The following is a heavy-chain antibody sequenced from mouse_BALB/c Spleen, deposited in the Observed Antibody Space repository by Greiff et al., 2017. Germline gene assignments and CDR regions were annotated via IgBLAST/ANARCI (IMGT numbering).Heavy chain of an antibody. CDR2: ISSGSSTI. J-gene: IGHJ2*01. V-gene: IGHV5-17*02. CDR3: ARSMITTTLDY. D-gene: IGHD2-4*01. CDR1: GFTFSSFG. Sequence: EVKLMESGGGLVQPGGSRKLSCAASGFTFSSFGMHWVRQAPEKGLEWVAYISSGSSTIYYADTVKGRFTISRDNPKNTLFLQMTSLRSEDTAMYYCARSMITTTLDYWGQGTTLTVSS.